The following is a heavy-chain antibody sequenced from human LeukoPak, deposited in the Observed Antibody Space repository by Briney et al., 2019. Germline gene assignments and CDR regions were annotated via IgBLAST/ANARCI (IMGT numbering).Heavy chain of an antibody. D-gene: IGHD6-19*01. Sequence: SVKVSCKASGGTFSSYAISWVRQAPGQGLEWMGRIIPILGIANYAQKFQGRVTMTRNTSISTAYMELSSLRSEDTAVYYCARGLIFRRKGPKQWLVLKSFDYWGQGTLVTVSS. CDR2: IIPILGIA. V-gene: IGHV1-69*04. CDR3: ARGLIFRRKGPKQWLVLKSFDY. CDR1: GGTFSSYA. J-gene: IGHJ4*02.